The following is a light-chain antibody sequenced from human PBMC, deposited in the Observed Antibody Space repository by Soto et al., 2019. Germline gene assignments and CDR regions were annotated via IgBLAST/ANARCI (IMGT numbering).Light chain of an antibody. V-gene: IGKV3-20*01. J-gene: IGKJ2*03. CDR3: QQYGNYNSPRYS. CDR2: ATS. Sequence: EIVLTQSPGTLSLSPGERVTLSCRASQSVTSNYLAWYQQKPGQAPRLLVYATSSRATGIPDRFSGSGSGIDFTLTIIKLEPADFAVYYCQQYGNYNSPRYSFGQGTKLEIK. CDR1: QSVTSNY.